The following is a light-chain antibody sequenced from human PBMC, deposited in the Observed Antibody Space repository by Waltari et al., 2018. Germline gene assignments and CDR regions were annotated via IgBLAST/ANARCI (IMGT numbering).Light chain of an antibody. CDR2: RAN. V-gene: IGLV1-47*01. CDR1: GPNIGTNY. CDR3: AAWDDRLRGPL. J-gene: IGLJ2*01. Sequence: QSVLTQPPSASGTPGQRATTSCSGSGPNIGTNYPSMYQHPPALPPRILIYRANQRPPGVPDRFSGSQSGTSASLAISGLRSEDEADYYCAAWDDRLRGPLFGGGTKLTVL.